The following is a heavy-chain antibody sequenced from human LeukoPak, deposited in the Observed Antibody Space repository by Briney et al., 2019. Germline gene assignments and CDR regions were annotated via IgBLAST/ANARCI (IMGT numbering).Heavy chain of an antibody. J-gene: IGHJ4*02. CDR3: ASAPFYYDSRGSPALYPFDN. CDR2: IYYSGST. V-gene: IGHV4-31*03. CDR1: GGSISSGGYY. Sequence: SQTLSLTCTVSGGSISSGGYYWSWIRQHPGKGLEWIGYIYYSGSTYYNPSLKSRVTISVDTSKNQFSLRLSSVTAADTAVYYCASAPFYYDSRGSPALYPFDNWGQGTLVTVSS. D-gene: IGHD3-22*01.